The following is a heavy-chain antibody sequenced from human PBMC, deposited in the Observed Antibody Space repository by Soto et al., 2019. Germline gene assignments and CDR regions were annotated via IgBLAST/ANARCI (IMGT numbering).Heavy chain of an antibody. Sequence: QVQLVESGGGVVQPGRSLRLSCAASGFTFTGFAMYWVRQAPGKGLEWVAVTSFDGSNEYYADFVEGRFTISRDNSKNTLYLQMNSLRPEDTAVYYCARVTGFYGSGELDYWGQGTLVTVSS. CDR2: TSFDGSNE. CDR3: ARVTGFYGSGELDY. J-gene: IGHJ4*02. CDR1: GFTFTGFA. D-gene: IGHD3-10*01. V-gene: IGHV3-30-3*01.